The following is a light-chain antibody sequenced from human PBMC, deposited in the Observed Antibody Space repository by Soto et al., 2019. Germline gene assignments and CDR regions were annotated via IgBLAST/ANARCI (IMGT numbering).Light chain of an antibody. Sequence: MARSPCSHLAQVGDRVTIPCWASQGINNYLTWYLQKPGKAPKLLIYAASTLQSGVPSRFSGSGSGTDFTLTISSLQPEDFATYHCPQLNSYPFTSGGGANV. V-gene: IGKV1-9*01. CDR2: AAS. J-gene: IGKJ4*01. CDR1: QGINNY. CDR3: PQLNSYPFT.